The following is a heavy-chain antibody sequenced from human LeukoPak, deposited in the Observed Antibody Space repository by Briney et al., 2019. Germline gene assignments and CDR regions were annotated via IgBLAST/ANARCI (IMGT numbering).Heavy chain of an antibody. CDR2: INSDGSST. D-gene: IGHD4-23*01. CDR3: ATLTTVVTGVRGETDP. V-gene: IGHV3-74*01. J-gene: IGHJ5*02. Sequence: GGSLRLSCVASGFTLRSYVMNWVRQTPGKGLVWVSRINSDGSSTSYADSVKGRFTISRDNAKNTLYLQMNSLRAEDTAVYYCATLTTVVTGVRGETDPWGQGTLVTVSS. CDR1: GFTLRSYV.